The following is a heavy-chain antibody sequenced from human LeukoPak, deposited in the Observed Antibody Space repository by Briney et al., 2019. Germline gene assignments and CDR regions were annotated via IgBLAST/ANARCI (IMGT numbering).Heavy chain of an antibody. CDR1: GGSISSDYW. Sequence: SETLSLTCAVSGGSISSDYWWSWVRQSPGKGLEYIGEIHCSGTTNYNPSLKSRVTIALDKSKNQFSLNLNSVTAADTAVFYCARGSHDTIRGVLDIWGQGTMVTVSS. CDR3: ARGSHDTIRGVLDI. CDR2: IHCSGTT. D-gene: IGHD3-10*01. V-gene: IGHV4-4*02. J-gene: IGHJ3*02.